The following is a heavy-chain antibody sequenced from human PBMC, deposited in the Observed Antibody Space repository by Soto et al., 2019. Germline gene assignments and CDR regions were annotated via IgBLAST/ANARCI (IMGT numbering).Heavy chain of an antibody. D-gene: IGHD5-12*01. V-gene: IGHV3-23*01. CDR3: AKGAGGYVVSSLAS. J-gene: IGHJ4*02. CDR2: ITGTASST. CDR1: GFRFSDFA. Sequence: GGSLRLSCAASGFRFSDFAMTWVRQAPGRGLEWVSAITGTASSTYYADSVKGRFTISRDNSKNTLYLQINSLRAEDTAIYYCAKGAGGYVVSSLASWGKGTRVTVSS.